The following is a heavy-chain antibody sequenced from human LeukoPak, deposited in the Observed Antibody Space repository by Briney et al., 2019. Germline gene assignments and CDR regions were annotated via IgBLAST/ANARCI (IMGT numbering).Heavy chain of an antibody. CDR2: IRADAVTT. V-gene: IGHV3-23*01. D-gene: IGHD3-22*01. CDR1: GFIFSHHG. CDR3: AKDMYYDSSGPVFDY. Sequence: PGGSLRLSCATSGFIFSHHGMNWVRQAPGKGLEWVSGIRADAVTTYYADSVKGRFTISRDTSKNTLYLQMNSPRAEDTAVYYCAKDMYYDSSGPVFDYWGQGTLVTVSS. J-gene: IGHJ4*02.